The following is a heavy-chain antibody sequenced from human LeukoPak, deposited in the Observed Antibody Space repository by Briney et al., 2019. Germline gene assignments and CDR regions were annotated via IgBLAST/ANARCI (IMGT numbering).Heavy chain of an antibody. CDR2: IRERNPSP. D-gene: IGHD5-24*01. CDR1: GFSLSGEA. V-gene: IGHV3-23*01. CDR3: AKTLDGFWPQFDF. J-gene: IGHJ4*02. Sequence: GGSLRLSCAASGFSLSGEAVTWVRQAPGRGLEWVSSIRERNPSPTYADSVKGRFTLSRDNSRNTVYLQMSSLRSDDTAIYYCAKTLDGFWPQFDFWGQGTLLTVSS.